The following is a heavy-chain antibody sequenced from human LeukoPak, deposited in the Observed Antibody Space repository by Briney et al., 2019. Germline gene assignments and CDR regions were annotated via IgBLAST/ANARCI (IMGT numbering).Heavy chain of an antibody. Sequence: GGSLRLSCAASGFTFSSYSMNWVRQAPGKGLEWVSSISSSSSYIYYADSVKGRFTIPRDNAKNSLYLQMNSLRAEDTAVYYCTRALRQGYYYDSSGFDYWGQGTLVTVSS. CDR1: GFTFSSYS. D-gene: IGHD3-22*01. CDR3: TRALRQGYYYDSSGFDY. CDR2: ISSSSSYI. V-gene: IGHV3-21*01. J-gene: IGHJ4*02.